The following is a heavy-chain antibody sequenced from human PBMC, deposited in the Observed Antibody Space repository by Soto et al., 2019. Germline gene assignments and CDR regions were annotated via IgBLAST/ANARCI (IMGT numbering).Heavy chain of an antibody. Sequence: SVKVSCKASGGTFSSYTISWVRQAPGQGLEWMGRIIPILGIANYAQKFQGRVTITADKSTSTAYMELSSLRSEDTAVYYCARHYGDYNGGYWGQGTLVTVSS. CDR1: GGTFSSYT. J-gene: IGHJ4*02. CDR3: ARHYGDYNGGY. CDR2: IIPILGIA. V-gene: IGHV1-69*02. D-gene: IGHD4-17*01.